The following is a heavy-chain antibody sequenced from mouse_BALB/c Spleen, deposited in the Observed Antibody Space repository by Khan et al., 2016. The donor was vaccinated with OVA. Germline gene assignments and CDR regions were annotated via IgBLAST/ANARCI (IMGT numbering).Heavy chain of an antibody. V-gene: IGHV1S41*01. J-gene: IGHJ4*01. CDR2: IAPGSGSS. Sequence: DLVKPGASVKLSCKASGYTFTSYWINWIKQRPGQGLEWIGRIAPGSGSSSYNEMFKGKATLTLDTSSNTAYIQLSSLSSEDSAVYFYARENYYGRTCYAMDYWGQGTSVTVSS. CDR1: GYTFTSYW. D-gene: IGHD1-1*01. CDR3: ARENYYGRTCYAMDY.